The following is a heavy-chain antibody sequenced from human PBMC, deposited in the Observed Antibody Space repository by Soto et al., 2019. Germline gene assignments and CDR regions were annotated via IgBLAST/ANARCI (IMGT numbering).Heavy chain of an antibody. V-gene: IGHV4-59*01. CDR1: GGSISSYY. Sequence: PSETLSLTCTVSGGSISSYYWSWIRQPPGKGLEWIGYIYYSGSTNYNPSLKSRVTISVDTSKNQFSLKLSSVTAADTAVYYCARAPGLVRGTRSDYSGQATLVTVSS. D-gene: IGHD3-10*01. CDR2: IYYSGST. CDR3: ARAPGLVRGTRSDY. J-gene: IGHJ4*02.